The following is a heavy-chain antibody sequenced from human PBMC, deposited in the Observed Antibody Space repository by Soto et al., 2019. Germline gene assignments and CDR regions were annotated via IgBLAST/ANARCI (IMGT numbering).Heavy chain of an antibody. V-gene: IGHV3-30*18. Sequence: QVQLVESGGGVVQPGRSLRLSCAASGFTFSSYGMHWVRQAPGKGLEWVAVISYDGSNKYYADSVKGRFTISRDNSKNTLYLQMNSLRADDTAVYYCAKGYSSGWYGRYYYYGMDVWGQGTTVTVSS. CDR2: ISYDGSNK. D-gene: IGHD6-19*01. CDR3: AKGYSSGWYGRYYYYGMDV. J-gene: IGHJ6*02. CDR1: GFTFSSYG.